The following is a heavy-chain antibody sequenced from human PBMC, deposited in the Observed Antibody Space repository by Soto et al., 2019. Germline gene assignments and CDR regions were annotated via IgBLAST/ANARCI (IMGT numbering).Heavy chain of an antibody. Sequence: SQTLSLTCAISGDSVSSNSAAWNWIRQSPSRGLEWLGRTYYRSKWYNDYAVSVKSRITINPDTSKNQFSLQLNSVTPEDTAVYYCARALAGHSGGFLYYYYYYGMDVWAQGTTVTVSS. CDR2: TYYRSKWYN. D-gene: IGHD2-15*01. V-gene: IGHV6-1*01. J-gene: IGHJ6*02. CDR3: ARALAGHSGGFLYYYYYYGMDV. CDR1: GDSVSSNSAA.